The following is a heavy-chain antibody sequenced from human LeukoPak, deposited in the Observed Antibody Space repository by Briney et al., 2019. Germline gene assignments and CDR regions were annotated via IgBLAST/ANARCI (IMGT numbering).Heavy chain of an antibody. Sequence: PGGSLRLSCAASGFPLADNGMSWVRQTPGKGLEWVCGINWNGADTAYADSVKGRFTVSRDNAKNSLYLQTTGLTAEDTAFYYCARERDRGNDFGDSVDYWGQGTLVTVSS. CDR2: INWNGADT. V-gene: IGHV3-20*04. J-gene: IGHJ4*02. CDR3: ARERDRGNDFGDSVDY. CDR1: GFPLADNG. D-gene: IGHD4-17*01.